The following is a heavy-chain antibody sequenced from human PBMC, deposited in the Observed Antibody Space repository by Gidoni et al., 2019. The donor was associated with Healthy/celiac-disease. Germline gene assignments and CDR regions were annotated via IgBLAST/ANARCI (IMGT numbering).Heavy chain of an antibody. CDR3: AKGRVFQH. CDR1: GFTFDDYA. Sequence: EVQLVESGGGLVQPGRSLRLSCAASGFTFDDYAMHWVRQAPGKGLEWVSGISWNSGSIGYADSVKGRFTISRDNAKNSLYLQMNSLRAEDTALYYCAKGRVFQHWGQGTLVTVSS. CDR2: ISWNSGSI. V-gene: IGHV3-9*01. J-gene: IGHJ1*01. D-gene: IGHD6-13*01.